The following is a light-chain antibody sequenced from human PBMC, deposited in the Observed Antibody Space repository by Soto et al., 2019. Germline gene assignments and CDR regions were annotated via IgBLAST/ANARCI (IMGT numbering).Light chain of an antibody. J-gene: IGLJ1*01. V-gene: IGLV2-14*01. Sequence: QSVLTQAASVSGSPGQSVTISCTGTSSDIGGFNYVSWYQQHPGKAPKLVIFDVSYRPSGVSNRFSGSKSGNTASLTISGLQAEDEAEYYCSSYTRSPTYVFGTGTKVTVL. CDR3: SSYTRSPTYV. CDR2: DVS. CDR1: SSDIGGFNY.